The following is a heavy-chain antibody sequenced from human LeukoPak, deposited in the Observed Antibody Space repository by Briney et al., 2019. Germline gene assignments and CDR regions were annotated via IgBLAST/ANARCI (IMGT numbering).Heavy chain of an antibody. V-gene: IGHV3-23*01. CDR1: GFTFSDFP. D-gene: IGHD3-22*01. Sequence: GGSVRLLCAACGFTFSDFPMIWVPQAPGRGLVGVSGIGGGMTNTDYADSVKGRFSISTDNSKNTLTLQMSSLRADATAVYFCAKDARGYHRPIDHWGQGILVTVSS. CDR2: IGGGMTNT. J-gene: IGHJ4*02. CDR3: AKDARGYHRPIDH.